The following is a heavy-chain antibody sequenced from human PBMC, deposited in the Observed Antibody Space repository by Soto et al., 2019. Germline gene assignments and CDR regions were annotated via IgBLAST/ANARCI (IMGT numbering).Heavy chain of an antibody. CDR1: GFTFGSYW. V-gene: IGHV3-74*01. D-gene: IGHD3-3*01. J-gene: IGHJ3*02. CDR2: INSDGSST. Sequence: GGSLRLSCAASGFTFGSYWMHWVRQAPGKGLVWVSRINSDGSSTSYADSVKGRFTISRDNAKNTLYLQMNSLRAEDTAVYYCARVNAPKYYDFWSGYLDAFDIWGQGTMVTVSS. CDR3: ARVNAPKYYDFWSGYLDAFDI.